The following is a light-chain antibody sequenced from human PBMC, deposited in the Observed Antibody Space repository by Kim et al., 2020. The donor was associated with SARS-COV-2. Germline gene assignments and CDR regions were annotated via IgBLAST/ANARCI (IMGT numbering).Light chain of an antibody. CDR1: SGSVATNCY. CDR2: NTN. CDR3: VLYMGGGIWV. V-gene: IGLV8-61*01. J-gene: IGLJ3*02. Sequence: GRTATLTWGLSSGSVATNCYPSWYRQPPGQAPRMLIYNTNTRSSGVPDRFSGSILGNKAALTITGAQADDESDYYCVLYMGGGIWVFGGGTQLTVL.